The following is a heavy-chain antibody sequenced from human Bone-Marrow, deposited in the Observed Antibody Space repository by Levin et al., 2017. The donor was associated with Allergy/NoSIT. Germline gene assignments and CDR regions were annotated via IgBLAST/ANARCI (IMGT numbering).Heavy chain of an antibody. V-gene: IGHV3-30*04. D-gene: IGHD1-26*01. CDR1: GFTFSSYA. Sequence: LSLTCAASGFTFSSYAMHWVRQAPGKGLEWVAVISYDGSNKYYADSVKGRFTISRDNSKNTLYLQMNSLRAEDTAVYYCARVGPFLVGATPRAFDIWGQGTMVTVSS. CDR3: ARVGPFLVGATPRAFDI. J-gene: IGHJ3*02. CDR2: ISYDGSNK.